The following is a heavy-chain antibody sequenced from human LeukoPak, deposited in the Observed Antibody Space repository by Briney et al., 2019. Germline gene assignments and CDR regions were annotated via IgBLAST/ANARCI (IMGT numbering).Heavy chain of an antibody. CDR2: ISSNGGGT. CDR3: VKARSYTASYFDY. Sequence: PGGSLRLSCSVSGFTFSSYAMHWVRQAPGKGLEYVSAISSNGGGTYYADSVKGRFTISRDNSKNTLYLQMSSLRAEDTAVYYCVKARSYTASYFDYWGQGTLVTVSS. V-gene: IGHV3-64D*06. J-gene: IGHJ4*02. D-gene: IGHD2-2*02. CDR1: GFTFSSYA.